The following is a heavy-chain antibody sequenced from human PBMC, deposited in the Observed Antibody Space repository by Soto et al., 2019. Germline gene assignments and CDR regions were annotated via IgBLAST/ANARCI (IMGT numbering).Heavy chain of an antibody. V-gene: IGHV3-23*01. CDR1: GFIFNTYA. D-gene: IGHD6-13*01. Sequence: PGGSLRLSCAASGFIFNTYAMSWVRQAPGKGLGWVSSVSADTANTYYADSVKGRFTISRDNSKNVLYLQMSSLRVDDTAVYYCAKDRGFTTSWYTDYWGQGSLVTVSS. J-gene: IGHJ4*02. CDR2: VSADTANT. CDR3: AKDRGFTTSWYTDY.